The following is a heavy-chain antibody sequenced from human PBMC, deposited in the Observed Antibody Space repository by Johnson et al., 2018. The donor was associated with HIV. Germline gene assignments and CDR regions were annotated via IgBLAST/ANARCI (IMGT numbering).Heavy chain of an antibody. CDR2: IVYDGSKK. J-gene: IGHJ3*02. CDR3: AKGSGSGWLRDAFDI. Sequence: QVQLVESGGGSVKPGESLRLSCAASGFTFSSNAMHWVRQAPGKGLEWVAFIVYDGSKKYYADSVKGRFTISRDNSKNTLYLEMNSLRAEDTAVYYCAKGSGSGWLRDAFDIWGQGTMVTVSS. V-gene: IGHV3-30*02. CDR1: GFTFSSNA. D-gene: IGHD6-19*01.